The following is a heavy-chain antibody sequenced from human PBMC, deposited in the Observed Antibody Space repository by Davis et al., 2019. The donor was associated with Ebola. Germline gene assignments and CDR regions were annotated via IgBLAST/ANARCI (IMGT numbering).Heavy chain of an antibody. CDR1: GFTFTSSA. CDR2: IVVGSGNT. D-gene: IGHD3-22*01. J-gene: IGHJ3*02. Sequence: SVKVSCKASGFTFTSSAVQWVRQARGQRLEWIGWIVVGSGNTNYAQKFQERVTITRDMSTSTAYMELSSLRSEDTAVYYCAADPLFYYDSSGYTHAFDIWGQGTMVTVSS. V-gene: IGHV1-58*01. CDR3: AADPLFYYDSSGYTHAFDI.